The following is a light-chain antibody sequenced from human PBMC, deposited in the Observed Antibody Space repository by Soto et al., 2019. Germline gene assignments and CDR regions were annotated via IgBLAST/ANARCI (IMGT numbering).Light chain of an antibody. CDR2: GAS. CDR3: QLYGSSRVT. V-gene: IGKV3-20*01. Sequence: EIVLTQSPGTLSLSPGERATLSCRASQCVSSSYLAWYQQKPGQAPRLLIYGASSRATGIPDRFSGSGSGTDFTLTISRLEPEDFAVYYCQLYGSSRVTFGGGTKVEIK. J-gene: IGKJ4*01. CDR1: QCVSSSY.